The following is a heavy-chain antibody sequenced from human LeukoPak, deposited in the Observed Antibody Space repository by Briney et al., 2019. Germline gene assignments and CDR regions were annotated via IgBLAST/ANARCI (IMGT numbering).Heavy chain of an antibody. CDR2: ISAYNGNT. J-gene: IGHJ4*02. Sequence: ASVKVSCKASGYTFTRYGISWVRQAPGQGLEWMGWISAYNGNTNYAQKLQGRVTMTTDTSTSTAYMELRSLRSDDTAVYYCAAATYYDYVWGSYDFDYWGQGTLVTVSS. CDR1: GYTFTRYG. V-gene: IGHV1-18*04. CDR3: AAATYYDYVWGSYDFDY. D-gene: IGHD3-16*01.